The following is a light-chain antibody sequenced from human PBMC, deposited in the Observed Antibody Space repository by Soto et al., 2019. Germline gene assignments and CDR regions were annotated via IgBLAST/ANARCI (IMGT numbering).Light chain of an antibody. CDR2: DVG. CDR3: TSYRTVSTYV. CDR1: SSDIGGYNF. J-gene: IGLJ1*01. Sequence: QSALTQPASVSGSPGQSITIACTGTSSDIGGYNFVSWYQQHPGKAPKLLIYDVGNRPSGVSNRFSGSKSGNTASLTISGLQAEDEDHYYCTSYRTVSTYVFGTGTKVTVL. V-gene: IGLV2-14*01.